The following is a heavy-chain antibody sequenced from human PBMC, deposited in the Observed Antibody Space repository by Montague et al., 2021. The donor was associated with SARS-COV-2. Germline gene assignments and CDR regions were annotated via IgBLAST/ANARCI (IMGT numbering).Heavy chain of an antibody. J-gene: IGHJ3*02. CDR3: ARRGRKLLPVATTIGGFDI. V-gene: IGHV4-39*02. Sequence: SETLSLTCTVSGGSISSSNYYWDWIRQSPGKGLEWIGSIYDSGSTYYNPSLKSRVTISVDTSKNHFSLKLSPVTAADTAVYYCARRGRKLLPVATTIGGFDIWGQGTMVTVSS. CDR1: GGSISSSNYY. CDR2: IYDSGST. D-gene: IGHD5-12*01.